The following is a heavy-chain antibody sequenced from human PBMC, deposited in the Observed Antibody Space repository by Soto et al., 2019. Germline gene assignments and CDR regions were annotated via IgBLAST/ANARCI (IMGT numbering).Heavy chain of an antibody. D-gene: IGHD6-19*01. CDR1: GGSISSSNW. J-gene: IGHJ4*02. Sequence: QVQLQESGPGLVKPSGTLSLTCAVSGGSISSSNWWSWVRQPPGKGLEWIGEIYHSGSTNYNPSLKSRXXIXVXXPKHQFSLKLSSVTAADTAVYYCARDKEQWLGFDYWGQGSLVTVSS. CDR3: ARDKEQWLGFDY. CDR2: IYHSGST. V-gene: IGHV4-4*02.